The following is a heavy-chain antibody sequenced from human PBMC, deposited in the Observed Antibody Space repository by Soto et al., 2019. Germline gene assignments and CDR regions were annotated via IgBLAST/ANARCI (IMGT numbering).Heavy chain of an antibody. CDR1: GYTFTSCA. CDR3: ARGSSWSYFDY. D-gene: IGHD6-13*01. CDR2: INTAKDNT. V-gene: IGHV1-3*04. Sequence: QVQLVQSGAEVKKPGASVKVSCKASGYTFTSCAIHWLRQAPGQRLEGMGWINTAKDNTRYSEKFQGRVTITRDTSATIVHMALSSLRSEDTAVYYCARGSSWSYFDYWGQCTLVTVSS. J-gene: IGHJ4*02.